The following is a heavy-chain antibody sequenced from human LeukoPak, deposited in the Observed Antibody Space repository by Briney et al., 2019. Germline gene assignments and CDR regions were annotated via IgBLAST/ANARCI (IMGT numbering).Heavy chain of an antibody. V-gene: IGHV4-39*01. CDR2: IYYSGTT. J-gene: IGHJ4*02. D-gene: IGHD3-22*01. Sequence: SETLSLTCTVSGGSISSRAYYWGWIRQPPGKGLEWIGSIYYSGTTYYKPSLRSRVTISVDTSKNRFSLKLSSVTAADTAVYYCARQVVPGYYDYWGQGTLVTVSS. CDR1: GGSISSRAYY. CDR3: ARQVVPGYYDY.